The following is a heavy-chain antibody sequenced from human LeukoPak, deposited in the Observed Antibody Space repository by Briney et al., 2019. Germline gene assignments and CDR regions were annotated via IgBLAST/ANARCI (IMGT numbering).Heavy chain of an antibody. Sequence: GGSLRLSCAASGFTFSSYSMNWVRQAPGKGLEWVSSISSSSSYIYYADSVKGRFTISRDNAKNSLYLQMNSLRAEDTAVYYCARDSVQGATPIAYYYMDVWGKGTTVTVSS. D-gene: IGHD1-26*01. CDR2: ISSSSSYI. V-gene: IGHV3-21*01. CDR3: ARDSVQGATPIAYYYMDV. CDR1: GFTFSSYS. J-gene: IGHJ6*03.